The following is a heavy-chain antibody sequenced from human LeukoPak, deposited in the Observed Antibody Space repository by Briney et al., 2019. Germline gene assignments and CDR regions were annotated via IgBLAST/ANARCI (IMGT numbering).Heavy chain of an antibody. J-gene: IGHJ5*02. Sequence: SETLSLTCAVYVGSFSAYYWTWIRQPPGKGLEWIGEINHSGSTNCNPSLKSRVTTSVDTSKNQFSLKLSSVTAADTAVYYCARVHYYDNNWWFDPWGQGTLVTVSS. D-gene: IGHD3-22*01. V-gene: IGHV4-34*01. CDR2: INHSGST. CDR3: ARVHYYDNNWWFDP. CDR1: VGSFSAYY.